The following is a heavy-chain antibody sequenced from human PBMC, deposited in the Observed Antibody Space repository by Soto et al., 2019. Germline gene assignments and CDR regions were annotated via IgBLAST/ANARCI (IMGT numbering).Heavy chain of an antibody. D-gene: IGHD4-17*01. V-gene: IGHV5-51*01. Sequence: GESLKISCKGSGYSFTSYWISWVRQMPGKGLEWMGIIYPGDSDTRYSPSFQGQVTISADKSISTAYLQWSSLKASDTAMYYCARHTDYGGNSEPFDYWGQGTLVTVSS. CDR2: IYPGDSDT. J-gene: IGHJ4*02. CDR1: GYSFTSYW. CDR3: ARHTDYGGNSEPFDY.